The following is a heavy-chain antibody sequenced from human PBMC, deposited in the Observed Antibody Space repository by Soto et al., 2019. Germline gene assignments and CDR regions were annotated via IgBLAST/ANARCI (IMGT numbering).Heavy chain of an antibody. CDR1: GFTFSTYA. J-gene: IGHJ4*02. CDR3: AKDHHTTIPVASDC. Sequence: EVHLLESGGGLVQPGGSLRLSCAASGFTFSTYAMAWIRQAPGKGLEWVSGISNNGGRTYYAASVKGRFTISRDNSKHTLYLQMNSLSPEDTAIYYCAKDHHTTIPVASDCWGQATLVTVSS. D-gene: IGHD6-19*01. V-gene: IGHV3-23*01. CDR2: ISNNGGRT.